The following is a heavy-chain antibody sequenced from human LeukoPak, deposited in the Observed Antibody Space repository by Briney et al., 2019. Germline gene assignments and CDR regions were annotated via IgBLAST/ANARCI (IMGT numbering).Heavy chain of an antibody. Sequence: ASVKVSCKASGYTFTSYGISWVRQAPGQGLEWMGWISAYNGNTNYAQKLQGRVTMTIDTSTSTAYMELRSLRSDDTAVYYCARTPIVVVITTFIGAFDIWGQGTMVTVSS. V-gene: IGHV1-18*01. D-gene: IGHD3-22*01. CDR1: GYTFTSYG. CDR3: ARTPIVVVITTFIGAFDI. CDR2: ISAYNGNT. J-gene: IGHJ3*02.